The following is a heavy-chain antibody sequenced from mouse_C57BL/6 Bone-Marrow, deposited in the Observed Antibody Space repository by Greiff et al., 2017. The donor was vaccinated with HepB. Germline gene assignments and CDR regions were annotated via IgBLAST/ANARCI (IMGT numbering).Heavy chain of an antibody. CDR2: IYPGSGST. J-gene: IGHJ4*01. CDR3: AREEYDGDYYAMDY. CDR1: GYTFTSYW. V-gene: IGHV1-55*01. D-gene: IGHD2-14*01. Sequence: VQLQQSGAELVKPGASVKMSCKASGYTFTSYWITWVKQRPGQGLEWIGDIYPGSGSTNYNEKFKSKATLTVDTSSSTAYMQLSSLTSEDSAVYYCAREEYDGDYYAMDYWGQGTSVTVSS.